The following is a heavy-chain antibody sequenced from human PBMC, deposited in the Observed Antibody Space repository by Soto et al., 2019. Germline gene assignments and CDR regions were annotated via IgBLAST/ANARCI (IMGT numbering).Heavy chain of an antibody. CDR2: ISGSGGST. CDR1: GFTFSSYA. D-gene: IGHD1-26*01. J-gene: IGHJ4*02. CDR3: AKDQWELLEYYFDY. Sequence: LRLSCAASGFTFSSYAMSWVRQAPGKGLEWVSAISGSGGSTYYADSVKGRFTISRDNSKNTLYLQMNSLRAEDTAVYYCAKDQWELLEYYFDYWGQGTLVTVSS. V-gene: IGHV3-23*01.